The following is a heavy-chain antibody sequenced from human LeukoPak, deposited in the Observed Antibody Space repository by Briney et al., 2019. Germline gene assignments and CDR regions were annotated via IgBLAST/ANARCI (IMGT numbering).Heavy chain of an antibody. J-gene: IGHJ4*02. CDR3: ARHRSGIASALDS. D-gene: IGHD6-13*01. CDR1: GGPINNFY. V-gene: IGHV4-59*08. CDR2: IYHSGST. Sequence: PAETLPLTCTVSGGPINNFYWSWIRQAPAKGLDWIGFIYHSGSTNYNPSLKSRITISVDTSKNQFSLKLSSVTAAGTAVYFCARHRSGIASALDSWGQGTLVSVSS.